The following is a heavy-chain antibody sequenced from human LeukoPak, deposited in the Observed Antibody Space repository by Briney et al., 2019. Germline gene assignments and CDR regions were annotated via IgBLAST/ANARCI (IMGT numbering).Heavy chain of an antibody. CDR3: ARDGTYYDFSSGYPTTFDY. Sequence: ASVKVSCKASGFTFTGYYMHWVRQAPGQGLEWMGWINPNSGGTNYAQNFQGRVTMTRDTSISTAYMELSRLRSDDTAVYYCARDGTYYDFSSGYPTTFDYWGQGTLVTVSS. J-gene: IGHJ4*02. D-gene: IGHD3-3*01. V-gene: IGHV1-2*02. CDR1: GFTFTGYY. CDR2: INPNSGGT.